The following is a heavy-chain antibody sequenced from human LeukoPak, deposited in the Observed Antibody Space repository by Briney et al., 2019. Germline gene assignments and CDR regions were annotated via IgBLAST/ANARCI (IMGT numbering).Heavy chain of an antibody. CDR2: IYYSGST. CDR3: ARAGRDSGYDRTPPFDY. CDR1: GGSISSSSYY. J-gene: IGHJ4*02. Sequence: SETLSLTCTVSGGSISSSSYYWGWIRQPPGKGLEWIGSIYYSGSTYYNPSLKSRVTISVDTSKNQLSLKLSSVTAADTAVYYCARAGRDSGYDRTPPFDYWGQGTLVTVSS. V-gene: IGHV4-39*07. D-gene: IGHD5-12*01.